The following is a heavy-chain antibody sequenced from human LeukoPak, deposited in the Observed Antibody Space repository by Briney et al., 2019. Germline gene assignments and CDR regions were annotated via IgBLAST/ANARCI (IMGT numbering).Heavy chain of an antibody. D-gene: IGHD5-12*01. Sequence: GGSLRLSCAASGFTFSSYSMNWVRQAPEKGLEWVSSISSSSSYIYYADSVKGRFTISRDNAKNSLYLQMNSLRAEDTAVYYCARELVWSGYGFDYWGQGTLVTVSS. J-gene: IGHJ4*02. V-gene: IGHV3-21*01. CDR3: ARELVWSGYGFDY. CDR1: GFTFSSYS. CDR2: ISSSSSYI.